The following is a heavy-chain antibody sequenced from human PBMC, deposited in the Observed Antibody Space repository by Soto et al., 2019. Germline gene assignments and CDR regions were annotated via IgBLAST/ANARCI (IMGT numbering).Heavy chain of an antibody. CDR2: IIPIFGTA. D-gene: IGHD3-22*01. J-gene: IGHJ6*02. Sequence: GASVKVSCKASGGTFSSCAISWVRQAPGQGLEWMGGIIPIFGTASYAQKFQGRVTITADESTSTAYMELSSLRSEDTAVYYCARGPMGVVVINYYYYGMDVWGQGTTVTVSS. V-gene: IGHV1-69*13. CDR3: ARGPMGVVVINYYYYGMDV. CDR1: GGTFSSCA.